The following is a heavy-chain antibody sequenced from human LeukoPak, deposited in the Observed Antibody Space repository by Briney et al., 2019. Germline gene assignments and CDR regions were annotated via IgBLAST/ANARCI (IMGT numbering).Heavy chain of an antibody. Sequence: PGGSLRLSCAASGFTVSSNYMSWVRQAPGKGLEWVSVIYSGDNTYYADSVKGRFTITRDNSNNTLSLQLNSLRAEDTAVYYCARDKWVTWGQGSLVTVSS. CDR3: ARDKWVT. CDR1: GFTVSSNY. D-gene: IGHD5-18*01. V-gene: IGHV3-66*01. CDR2: IYSGDNT. J-gene: IGHJ4*02.